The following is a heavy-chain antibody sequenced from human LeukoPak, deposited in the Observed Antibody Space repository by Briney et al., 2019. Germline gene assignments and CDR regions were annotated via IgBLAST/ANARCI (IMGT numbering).Heavy chain of an antibody. CDR1: GDSFSGTNW. CDR2: IYNDGST. CDR3: AGSSLLRIDAFDI. D-gene: IGHD1-26*01. Sequence: SGTLSLTCAVSGDSFSGTNWWSWVRQPPGKGLEWIGEIYNDGSTNYNPSLKSRVTISVDKSKSQFSLRLSSVTAADTAVYYCAGSSLLRIDAFDIWGQGTMVTVSS. V-gene: IGHV4-4*02. J-gene: IGHJ3*02.